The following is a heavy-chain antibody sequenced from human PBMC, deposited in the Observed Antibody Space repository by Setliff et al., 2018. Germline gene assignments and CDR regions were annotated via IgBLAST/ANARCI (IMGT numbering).Heavy chain of an antibody. CDR1: GGSISSSSYY. J-gene: IGHJ4*02. Sequence: NPSETLSLTCTVSGGSISSSSYYWGWIRQPPGKGLEWIGSIYYSGSTYYNPSLKSRVTISVDTSKNQFSLKLSSVTAADTAGYYCARQASLYYYDSSGYYDYWGQGTLVTVSS. D-gene: IGHD3-22*01. CDR2: IYYSGST. CDR3: ARQASLYYYDSSGYYDY. V-gene: IGHV4-39*07.